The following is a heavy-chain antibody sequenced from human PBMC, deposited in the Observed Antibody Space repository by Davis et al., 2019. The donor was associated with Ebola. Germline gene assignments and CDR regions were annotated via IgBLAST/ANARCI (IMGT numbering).Heavy chain of an antibody. CDR1: GGSISSYY. J-gene: IGHJ4*02. CDR3: AREKAMADFDY. Sequence: SETLSLTCTVSGGSISSYYWSWIRQPPGKGLEWIGYIYYSGSTYYNPSLKSRVTISVDTSKNQFSLKLSSVTAADTAVYYCAREKAMADFDYWGQGTLVTVSS. V-gene: IGHV4-59*12. CDR2: IYYSGST. D-gene: IGHD5-18*01.